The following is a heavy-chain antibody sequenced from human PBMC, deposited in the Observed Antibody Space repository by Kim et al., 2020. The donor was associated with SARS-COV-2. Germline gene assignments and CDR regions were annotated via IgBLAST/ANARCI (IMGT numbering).Heavy chain of an antibody. V-gene: IGHV4-61*07. Sequence: YNPSLKSRVTISVDTSKNQFSLKLTSVTAADTAVYYCARRHRVVPARIDYWGQGTLVTVSS. CDR3: ARRHRVVPARIDY. D-gene: IGHD2-2*01. J-gene: IGHJ4*02.